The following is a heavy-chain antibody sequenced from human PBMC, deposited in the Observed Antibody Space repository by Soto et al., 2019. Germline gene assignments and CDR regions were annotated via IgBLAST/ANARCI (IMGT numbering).Heavy chain of an antibody. CDR3: ARDIAGGEDI. V-gene: IGHV1-18*01. D-gene: IGHD2-15*01. Sequence: QVQLVQSGAEVKKPGASVKVSCKASGYNFNNYGVTWVRQAPGQGLEWMAWIGVYNGNTKYPQKVQARVTVTADTSTSTAYIELRSLTSDDTAIYYCARDIAGGEDIWGQGTMVTVSS. CDR2: IGVYNGNT. J-gene: IGHJ3*02. CDR1: GYNFNNYG.